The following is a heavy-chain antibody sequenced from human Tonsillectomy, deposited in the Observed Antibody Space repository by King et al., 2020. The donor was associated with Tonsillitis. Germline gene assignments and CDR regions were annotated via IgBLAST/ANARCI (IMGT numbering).Heavy chain of an antibody. CDR3: AKDGGTD. Sequence: VQLVESGGGVVQPGRSLRLSCAASGFTFSSYGMHWVRQAPGKGLEWVAVISYVGSNKYYADSVKGRFTISRDNSKNTLYLQMNSLRAEDTAVYYCAKDGGTDWGQGTLVTVSS. CDR1: GFTFSSYG. V-gene: IGHV3-30*18. D-gene: IGHD3-16*01. J-gene: IGHJ4*02. CDR2: ISYVGSNK.